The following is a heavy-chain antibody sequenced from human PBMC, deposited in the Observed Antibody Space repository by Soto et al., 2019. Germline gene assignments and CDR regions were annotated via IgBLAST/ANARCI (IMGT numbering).Heavy chain of an antibody. CDR1: GASISTNHHN. Sequence: QVQLQGSGPGLVRPSETLSLTCTVSGASISTNHHNWAWVRQPPGKGLEWMGNIHYRGDTYFNPSSGSLISMSVDTAKNQFSLKLTSVTAADTAVYYCARLPTGYPNWFDPWGQGTLVTVSS. CDR3: ARLPTGYPNWFDP. J-gene: IGHJ5*02. D-gene: IGHD3-9*01. CDR2: IHYRGDT. V-gene: IGHV4-39*01.